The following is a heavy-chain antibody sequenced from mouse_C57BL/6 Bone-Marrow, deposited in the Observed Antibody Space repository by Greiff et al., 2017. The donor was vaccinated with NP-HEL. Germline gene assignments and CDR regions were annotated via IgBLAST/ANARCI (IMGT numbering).Heavy chain of an antibody. J-gene: IGHJ2*01. CDR3: TTFYYGNPFDY. V-gene: IGHV14-4*01. Sequence: VQLQQSGAELVRPGASVKLSCTASGFNIKDDYMHWVKQRPEQGLEWIGWIDPENGDTEYASKFQGKATITADTSSNTAYLQLSSLTSEDTAVYYCTTFYYGNPFDYWGQGTTLTVSS. CDR1: GFNIKDDY. CDR2: IDPENGDT. D-gene: IGHD2-1*01.